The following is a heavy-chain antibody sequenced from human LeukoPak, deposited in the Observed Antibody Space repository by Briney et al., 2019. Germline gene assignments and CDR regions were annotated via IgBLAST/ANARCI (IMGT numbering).Heavy chain of an antibody. Sequence: GGSLRLSCAASGFTFSDYHMNWVRQAPGTGLEWVSYISTGSSTRYYADSVKGRFTISRDNARNSLYLQMNSLRVEDTAVYYSARGANSIHQLDYWGQGTLITVSS. V-gene: IGHV3-48*01. J-gene: IGHJ4*02. CDR2: ISTGSSTR. CDR3: ARGANSIHQLDY. D-gene: IGHD2-2*01. CDR1: GFTFSDYH.